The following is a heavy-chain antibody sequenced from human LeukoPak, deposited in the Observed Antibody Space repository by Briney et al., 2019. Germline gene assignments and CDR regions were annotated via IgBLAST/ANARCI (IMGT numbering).Heavy chain of an antibody. CDR2: ISHDGSHK. J-gene: IGHJ5*02. CDR3: AREIFGSGSYPDL. Sequence: PGRSLRLSCAASGFAFNTYAMHWVRQAPGQGLEWVALISHDGSHKFYSNSVRGQFTISRDNSKNTVSLQMNNLSPEDTAVYYCAREIFGSGSYPDLWGQGTLVTVSS. CDR1: GFAFNTYA. V-gene: IGHV3-33*01. D-gene: IGHD3-10*01.